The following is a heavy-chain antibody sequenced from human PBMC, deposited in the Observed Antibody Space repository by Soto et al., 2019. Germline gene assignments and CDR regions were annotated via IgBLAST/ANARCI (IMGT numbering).Heavy chain of an antibody. Sequence: ASVKVSCKASGGTFSSYAISWVRQAPGQGLEWMGGIIPIFGTANYAQKFQGRVTITADKSTSTAYMELSSLRSEDTAVYYCAVCSGGSCYREGWFDPWGQGTLVTVSS. CDR1: GGTFSSYA. J-gene: IGHJ5*02. V-gene: IGHV1-69*06. CDR3: AVCSGGSCYREGWFDP. CDR2: IIPIFGTA. D-gene: IGHD2-15*01.